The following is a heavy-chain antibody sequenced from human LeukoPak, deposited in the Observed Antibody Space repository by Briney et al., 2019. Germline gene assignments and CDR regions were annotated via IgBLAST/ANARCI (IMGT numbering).Heavy chain of an antibody. CDR3: ARGYCRGGSCQVFDY. J-gene: IGHJ4*02. CDR1: GGSFSGYF. Sequence: SETLSLTCAVYGGSFSGYFWTWIRQPPGKGLEWIGEINHSGSTEYNPSLESRVTISVDTSKNQFSLKLSSVTAADTSVYYCARGYCRGGSCQVFDYWGQGTLVTVSS. D-gene: IGHD2-15*01. V-gene: IGHV4-34*01. CDR2: INHSGST.